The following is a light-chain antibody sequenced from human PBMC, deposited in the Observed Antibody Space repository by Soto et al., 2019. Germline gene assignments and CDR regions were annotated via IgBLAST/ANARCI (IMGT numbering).Light chain of an antibody. CDR3: SSYTSSSTPV. CDR2: DVS. CDR1: SSYVGGYNY. V-gene: IGLV2-14*01. Sequence: QSVLTQPASVSGSPGQSITISCTGTSSYVGGYNYVSWYQQHPGKAPKLMIYDVSNRPSGVSNRFSGSKSGNTASLTISGLQAEDEADYYCSSYTSSSTPVFGTGPRSPS. J-gene: IGLJ1*01.